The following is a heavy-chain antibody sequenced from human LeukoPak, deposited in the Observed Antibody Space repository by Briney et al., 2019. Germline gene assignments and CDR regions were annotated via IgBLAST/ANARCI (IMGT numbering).Heavy chain of an antibody. J-gene: IGHJ6*02. CDR3: ARHLTTSYYYGMDV. Sequence: ASVKVSCKASGYTVTSYDINWVRQATGQGLEWMGWMNPNSGNTGYAQKFQGRVTMTRNTSISTAYMELSSLRSEDTAVYYCARHLTTSYYYGMDVWGQGTTVTVSS. D-gene: IGHD4/OR15-4a*01. CDR2: MNPNSGNT. V-gene: IGHV1-8*01. CDR1: GYTVTSYD.